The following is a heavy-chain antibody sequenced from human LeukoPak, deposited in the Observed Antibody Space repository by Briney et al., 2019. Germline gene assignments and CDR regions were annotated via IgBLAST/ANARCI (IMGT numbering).Heavy chain of an antibody. D-gene: IGHD6-13*01. CDR1: GFTLSSYE. CDR2: IDYSGDTT. CDR3: ARVEYSSSWYPSGDYFDY. Sequence: PGGSLRLSCTASGFTLSSYEMTWIRQAPGKGLEWVSSIDYSGDTTYYADSVKGRFTTSRDNAKNTLYLQMNSLRAEDTAVYYCARVEYSSSWYPSGDYFDYWGQGTLVTVSS. V-gene: IGHV3-74*01. J-gene: IGHJ4*02.